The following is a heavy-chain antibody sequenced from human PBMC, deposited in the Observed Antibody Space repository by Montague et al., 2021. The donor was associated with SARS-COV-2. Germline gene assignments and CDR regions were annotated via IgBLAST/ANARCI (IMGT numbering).Heavy chain of an antibody. V-gene: IGHV5-51*01. D-gene: IGHD2-2*01. Sequence: QSGAEVKKPGESLKISCRASGYTFTNYWIGWVRQMPGKGLEWMGIIYPGDSDAIYSPSLQGQVTFSVDRSISTAYLQWSSLKASDTAMYYCARGRHSSSRDALDIWGQGTMVTVSS. CDR1: GYTFTNYW. J-gene: IGHJ3*02. CDR2: IYPGDSDA. CDR3: ARGRHSSSRDALDI.